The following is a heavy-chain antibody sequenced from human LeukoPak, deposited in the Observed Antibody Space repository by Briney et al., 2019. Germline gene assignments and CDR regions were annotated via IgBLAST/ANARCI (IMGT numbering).Heavy chain of an antibody. J-gene: IGHJ5*02. CDR2: IYTSGST. CDR3: ARDGAEIFWRFDP. Sequence: PSQTLSLTCTVSGGSISSGSYYWSWIRQPAGKGLEWIGRIYTSGSTNYNPSLKSRVTIPVDTSKNQFSLKLSSVTAADTAVYYCARDGAEIFWRFDPWGQGTLVTVSS. CDR1: GGSISSGSYY. V-gene: IGHV4-61*02. D-gene: IGHD3-3*01.